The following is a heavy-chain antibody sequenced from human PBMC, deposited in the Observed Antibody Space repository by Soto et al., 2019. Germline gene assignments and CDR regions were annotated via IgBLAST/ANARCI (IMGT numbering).Heavy chain of an antibody. J-gene: IGHJ6*04. Sequence: GGSLRLSCAASGFTFSSYSMNWVRQAPGKGLEWVSYISSSSSTIYYADSVKGRFTISRDNSKNTLYLQMNSLRAEDTAVYYCAKGEQWLVHSSYYYGMDVWGKGTTVTVSS. CDR2: ISSSSSTI. CDR1: GFTFSSYS. V-gene: IGHV3-48*01. CDR3: AKGEQWLVHSSYYYGMDV. D-gene: IGHD6-19*01.